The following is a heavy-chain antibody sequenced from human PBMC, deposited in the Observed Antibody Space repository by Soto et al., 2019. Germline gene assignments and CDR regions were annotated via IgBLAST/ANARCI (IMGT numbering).Heavy chain of an antibody. CDR2: IYYSGST. Sequence: SQTLSLTCTVSGGSISSYYWSWIRQPPGKGLEWIGYIYYSGSTNYNPSLKSRVTISVDTSKNQFSLKLSSVTAADTAVYYCAREGSIFGVVIGFDYWGQGTLVTVSS. V-gene: IGHV4-59*01. D-gene: IGHD3-3*01. CDR3: AREGSIFGVVIGFDY. J-gene: IGHJ4*02. CDR1: GGSISSYY.